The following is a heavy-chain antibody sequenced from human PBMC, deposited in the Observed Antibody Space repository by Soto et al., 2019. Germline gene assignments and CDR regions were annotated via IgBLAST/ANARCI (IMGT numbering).Heavy chain of an antibody. Sequence: GGSLRLSCAASAFIFPGYGMHWVRQSPGKGLEWVAVVRHDGSDIHYADSVRGRFIISRDNSKNTLYLQMNSLRAEDTAVYYCARDGVCGTAYFGYFDYWGQGTLVTVSS. CDR2: VRHDGSDI. CDR1: AFIFPGYG. CDR3: ARDGVCGTAYFGYFDY. J-gene: IGHJ4*02. D-gene: IGHD2-8*02. V-gene: IGHV3-33*01.